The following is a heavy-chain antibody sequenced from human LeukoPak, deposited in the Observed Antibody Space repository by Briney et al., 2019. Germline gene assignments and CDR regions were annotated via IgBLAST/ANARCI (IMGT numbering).Heavy chain of an antibody. V-gene: IGHV1-69*06. CDR2: IIPIFGTA. Sequence: GASVKVSCKASGGTFSSYAISWVRQAPGQGLEWMGGIIPIFGTANYAQKFQGRVTITADKSTSTAYMELSSLRSEDTAVYYCARGGFPDTAMVPQKYYYYYYYMDVWGKGTTVTVSS. D-gene: IGHD5-18*01. J-gene: IGHJ6*03. CDR1: GGTFSSYA. CDR3: ARGGFPDTAMVPQKYYYYYYYMDV.